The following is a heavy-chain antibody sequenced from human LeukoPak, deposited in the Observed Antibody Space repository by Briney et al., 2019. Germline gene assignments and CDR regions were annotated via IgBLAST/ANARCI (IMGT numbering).Heavy chain of an antibody. CDR1: GGSISSHY. CDR2: IYYSGSH. CDR3: ARETRNEIESGSIAWLYGGVFDY. D-gene: IGHD1-26*01. V-gene: IGHV4-59*11. J-gene: IGHJ4*02. Sequence: SETLSLTCTVSGGSISSHYWSWVRQPPGKGLEWIGYIYYSGSHNYNPSLKSRVTISVDTSKIQFSLKLSSVTAADTAVYYCARETRNEIESGSIAWLYGGVFDYWGQGTLVTVSS.